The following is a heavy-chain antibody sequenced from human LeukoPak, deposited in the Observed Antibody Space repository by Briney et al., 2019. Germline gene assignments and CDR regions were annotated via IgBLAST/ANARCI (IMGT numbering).Heavy chain of an antibody. CDR2: INPNNGGT. CDR3: ARDLGSGTRFDY. Sequence: ASVKVSCKASGYSFTSYFMHWVRQAPGQGLEWMGWINPNNGGTNYAQEFQGRVTMTRDPSISTAYMDLSRLTSDDTAVYYCARDLGSGTRFDYWGQGTLVTVSS. D-gene: IGHD6-19*01. J-gene: IGHJ4*02. V-gene: IGHV1-2*02. CDR1: GYSFTSYF.